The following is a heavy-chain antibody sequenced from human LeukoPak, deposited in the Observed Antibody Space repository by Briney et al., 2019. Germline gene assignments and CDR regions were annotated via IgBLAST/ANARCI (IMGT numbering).Heavy chain of an antibody. CDR1: GDSVSSNSAA. CDR2: TYYRSKWYN. Sequence: SQTLSLTCAISGDSVSSNSAAWNWIRQSPSRGLEWLGRTYYRSKWYNDYAVSVKSRITINPDTSKNQFSLQLNSVTPEDTAVYYCARESGYSGYDWNYYYYMDVWGKGTTVTVSS. J-gene: IGHJ6*03. D-gene: IGHD5-12*01. CDR3: ARESGYSGYDWNYYYYMDV. V-gene: IGHV6-1*01.